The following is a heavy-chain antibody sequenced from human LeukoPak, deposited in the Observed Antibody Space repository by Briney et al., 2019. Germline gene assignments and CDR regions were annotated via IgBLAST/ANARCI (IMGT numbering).Heavy chain of an antibody. CDR3: ARAVAAAQHDY. V-gene: IGHV4-34*01. CDR2: INHSGST. CDR1: GRSFSGYY. Sequence: KPSQTLSLTCAVYGRSFSGYYWSWIRQPPGKGLEWIGEINHSGSTNYNPSLKSRVTISVDTSKNQFSLKLSSVTAADTAVYYCARAVAAAQHDYWGQGTLVTVSS. J-gene: IGHJ4*02. D-gene: IGHD6-13*01.